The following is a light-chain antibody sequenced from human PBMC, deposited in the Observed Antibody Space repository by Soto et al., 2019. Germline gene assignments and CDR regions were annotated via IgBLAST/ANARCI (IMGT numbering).Light chain of an antibody. Sequence: EIVLTQSPATLSLSPGERATLSCRASQSVSSYLAWYQQKPGQAPRLLIYDASNMATGIPARFSGSGSGTDFTLTISSLEPEDLAVYYCQQRSNWPPITFGQGTRLEIK. J-gene: IGKJ5*01. CDR1: QSVSSY. V-gene: IGKV3-11*01. CDR2: DAS. CDR3: QQRSNWPPIT.